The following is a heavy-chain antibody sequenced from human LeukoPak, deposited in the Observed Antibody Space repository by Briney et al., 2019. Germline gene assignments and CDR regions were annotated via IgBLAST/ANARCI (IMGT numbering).Heavy chain of an antibody. Sequence: SETLSLTCILSGGSIDDSNYYWGWIRQPPEKGLEWIGSFYYTGNTYYSPSLQSRVTISADTSNNQFSLSLRSVNASDTAVYYCARRFHGSGSHFFDYWGQGKLVSVSS. CDR3: ARRFHGSGSHFFDY. V-gene: IGHV4-39*01. CDR1: GGSIDDSNYY. CDR2: FYYTGNT. J-gene: IGHJ4*02. D-gene: IGHD3-10*01.